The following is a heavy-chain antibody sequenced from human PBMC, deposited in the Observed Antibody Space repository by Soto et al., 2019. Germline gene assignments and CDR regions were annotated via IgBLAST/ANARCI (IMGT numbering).Heavy chain of an antibody. CDR2: LSGSGGAT. J-gene: IGHJ6*02. CDR3: ANGLASSSRSPHYYGMDV. Sequence: EVQLLESGGGLVQPGGSLRLSCAASGFTFSSFAMSWVRQAPGKGLEWVSTLSGSGGATYYADSVKGRFTISRDNSKNTRYLQMNSLRADDAAVYYCANGLASSSRSPHYYGMDVWGQGTTVTVS. V-gene: IGHV3-23*01. CDR1: GFTFSSFA. D-gene: IGHD6-6*01.